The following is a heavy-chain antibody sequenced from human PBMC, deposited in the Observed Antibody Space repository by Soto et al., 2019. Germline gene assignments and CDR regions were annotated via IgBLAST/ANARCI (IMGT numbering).Heavy chain of an antibody. Sequence: EVQLVESGGGLVQSGGSLRLSCAATGFSISNYWMSWVRQGAGKGPEWVANIKQDASEKYYVDSVKGRFTISRDNAENSLYLQMTSLRAEDTAVYHCARSLSAIPGESWGQGTLVTVSS. J-gene: IGHJ5*02. CDR2: IKQDASEK. CDR1: GFSISNYW. V-gene: IGHV3-7*05. D-gene: IGHD2-21*01. CDR3: ARSLSAIPGES.